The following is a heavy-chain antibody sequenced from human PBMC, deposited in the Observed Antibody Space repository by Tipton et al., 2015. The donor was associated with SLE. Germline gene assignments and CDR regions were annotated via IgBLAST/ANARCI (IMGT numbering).Heavy chain of an antibody. CDR1: GFTFSSYW. CDR2: IKQDGSEK. J-gene: IGHJ3*02. Sequence: SLRLSCAASGFTFSSYWMSWVRQAPGKGLEWVANIKQDGSEKYYVDSVKGRFTISRDNAKNSLYLQMNSLRAEDTAVYYCARGLEAAALDAFDIWGQGTMVTVSS. CDR3: ARGLEAAALDAFDI. D-gene: IGHD6-13*01. V-gene: IGHV3-7*01.